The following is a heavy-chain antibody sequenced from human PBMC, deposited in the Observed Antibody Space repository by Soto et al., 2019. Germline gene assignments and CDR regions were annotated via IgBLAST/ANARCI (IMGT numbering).Heavy chain of an antibody. D-gene: IGHD1-7*01. CDR3: AKDAGSNWNYHWFDP. V-gene: IGHV3-30*18. J-gene: IGHJ5*02. CDR2: ISYDGSNK. Sequence: QVQLVESGGGVVQPGRSLRLSCAASGFTFSSYGMHWVRQAPGKGLEWGAGISYDGSNKYYADSVKGRFTISRDNSKNTLYLQMNSLRAEDTAVYYCAKDAGSNWNYHWFDPWGQGTLVTVSS. CDR1: GFTFSSYG.